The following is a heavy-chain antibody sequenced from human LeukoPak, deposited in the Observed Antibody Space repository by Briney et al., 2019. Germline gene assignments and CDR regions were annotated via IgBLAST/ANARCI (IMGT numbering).Heavy chain of an antibody. CDR3: ARDSGYGFDY. D-gene: IGHD5-12*01. CDR1: GFTLSSYW. Sequence: GGSLRLSCAASGFTLSSYWMSWVRQAPGKGLEWVANIKQDGNEKYYVDSVKGRFTISRDNAKNSLYLQMNSLRAEDTAMYYCARDSGYGFDYWGQGTLVTVSS. V-gene: IGHV3-7*01. J-gene: IGHJ4*02. CDR2: IKQDGNEK.